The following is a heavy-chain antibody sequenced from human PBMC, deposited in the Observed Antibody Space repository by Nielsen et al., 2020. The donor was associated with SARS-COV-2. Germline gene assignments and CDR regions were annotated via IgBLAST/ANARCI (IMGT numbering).Heavy chain of an antibody. CDR2: IFSNDEK. Sequence: SGPTLVKPTATLTLTCTVSGFSLSNARMGVGWIRQPPGRALESLAHIFSNDEKSYSTSLNSKLTISKDTSKSQVVLHMTNMDPVDTATYCCARIQLELLLFYLYHTTDGLSKWTTVTPSS. CDR3: ARIQLELLLFYLYHTTDG. J-gene: IGHJ6*03. D-gene: IGHD1-7*01. CDR1: GFSLSNARMG. V-gene: IGHV2-26*01.